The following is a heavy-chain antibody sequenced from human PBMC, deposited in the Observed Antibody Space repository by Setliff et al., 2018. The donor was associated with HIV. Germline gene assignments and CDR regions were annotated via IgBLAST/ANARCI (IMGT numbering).Heavy chain of an antibody. CDR1: GLSFSRYW. CDR3: ATDGSAFDR. CDR2: IKGDGSDQ. Sequence: LRLSCVASGLSFSRYWMSWVRQAPGKGLEWVANIKGDGSDQYYMDSVRGRFIISRDNAKKSVYLQMSSLRAEDTAVYYCATDGSAFDRWGQGTLVTVSS. D-gene: IGHD3-10*01. J-gene: IGHJ4*02. V-gene: IGHV3-7*03.